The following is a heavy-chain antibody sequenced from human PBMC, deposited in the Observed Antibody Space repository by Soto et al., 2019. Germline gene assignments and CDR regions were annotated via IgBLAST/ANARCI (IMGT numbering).Heavy chain of an antibody. CDR3: ANLRGPKRRYYYYGMDV. D-gene: IGHD3-3*01. J-gene: IGHJ6*02. CDR2: ISGSGGST. CDR1: GFTFSSYA. V-gene: IGHV3-23*01. Sequence: HPGGSLRLSCAASGFTFSSYAMSWVRQAPGKGLEWVSAISGSGGSTYYADSVKGRFTISRDNSKNTLYLQMNSLRAEDTAVYYCANLRGPKRRYYYYGMDVWGQGTTVTVSS.